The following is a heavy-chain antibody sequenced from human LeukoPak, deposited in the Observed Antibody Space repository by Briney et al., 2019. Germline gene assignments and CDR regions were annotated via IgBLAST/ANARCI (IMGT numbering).Heavy chain of an antibody. Sequence: SETLSLTCTVSGGSISNYYWSWIRQPPGKGLEWIGYIYYSGCTNYNPSLKSRVTISVDTSKNQFSLKLSSVTAADTAVYYCARDRSPEHYYDSSHWDYYYGMDVWGQGTTVTVSS. D-gene: IGHD3-22*01. V-gene: IGHV4-59*01. CDR2: IYYSGCT. CDR3: ARDRSPEHYYDSSHWDYYYGMDV. J-gene: IGHJ6*02. CDR1: GGSISNYY.